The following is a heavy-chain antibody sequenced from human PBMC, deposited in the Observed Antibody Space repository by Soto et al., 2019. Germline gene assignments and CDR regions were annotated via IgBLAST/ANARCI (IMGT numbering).Heavy chain of an antibody. CDR1: GFTFSSYA. V-gene: IGHV3-23*01. CDR3: AKDQGYCSSTSCPKPHSSSWYNWFDP. D-gene: IGHD2-2*01. Sequence: VGSLRLSCAASGFTFSSYAMSWVRQAPGKGLEWVSAISGSGGSTYYADSVKGRFTISRDNSKNTLYLQMNSLRAEDTAVYYCAKDQGYCSSTSCPKPHSSSWYNWFDPWGQGTLVTVSS. CDR2: ISGSGGST. J-gene: IGHJ5*02.